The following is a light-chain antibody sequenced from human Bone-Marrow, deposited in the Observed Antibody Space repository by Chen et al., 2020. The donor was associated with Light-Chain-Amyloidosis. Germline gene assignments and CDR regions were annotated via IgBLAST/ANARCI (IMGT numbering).Light chain of an antibody. CDR2: AAS. J-gene: IGKJ3*01. CDR3: QQSYSTPRT. CDR1: QSISSY. Sequence: DIQMTQSPSSLSASVGDRVTITCRASQSISSYLNWYQQKPGKAPKLLIYAASSLQSGVPSRFSGSGSGTDFTLTISSLQPEDFVTYYCQQSYSTPRTFRPGTKLDIK. V-gene: IGKV1-39*01.